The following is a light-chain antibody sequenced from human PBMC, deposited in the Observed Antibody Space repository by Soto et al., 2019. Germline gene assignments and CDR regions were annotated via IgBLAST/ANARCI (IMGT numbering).Light chain of an antibody. CDR1: QSISGH. J-gene: IGKJ4*01. CDR2: AAS. CDR3: QQYNQWPVT. V-gene: IGKV3-15*01. Sequence: EIVMTQSPVTLSVSPGERVTLPCRASQSISGHLAWYQQKPGQTPRILIYAASTRATGIPARFSGSGSGTEFTLTISSLQSEDLAVYYCQQYNQWPVTFGGGTKVEIK.